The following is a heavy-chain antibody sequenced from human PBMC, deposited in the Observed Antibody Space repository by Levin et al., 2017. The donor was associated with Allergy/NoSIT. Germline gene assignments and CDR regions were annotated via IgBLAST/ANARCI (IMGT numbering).Heavy chain of an antibody. CDR2: INPNSGGT. CDR1: GYTFTGYY. V-gene: IGHV1-2*02. CDR3: ARAQGVRGVEGY. Sequence: GASVKVSCKASGYTFTGYYIHWVRQAPGQGLEWMGWINPNSGGTNYAQKFQGRVTMTRDTSISTAYMELSRLRSDDTAVYYCARAQGVRGVEGYWGQGTLVTVSS. D-gene: IGHD3-10*01. J-gene: IGHJ4*02.